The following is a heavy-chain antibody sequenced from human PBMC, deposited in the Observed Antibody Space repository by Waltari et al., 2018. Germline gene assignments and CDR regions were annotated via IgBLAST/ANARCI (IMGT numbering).Heavy chain of an antibody. V-gene: IGHV3-15*01. Sequence: VELVDSGGGSVKPGGSLRVSCSASGFSLNGAWMSWVRQRPGMGVGWVGRCKCRRDGWTADYAAPVKDRFCISRDDSKPTLYLQMNSLKTEDTAVYYCTTDFHSEYAEYYFDNWTQGTLVTVSS. CDR3: TTDFHSEYAEYYFDN. D-gene: IGHD2-2*01. CDR2: CKCRRDGWTA. CDR1: GFSLNGAW. J-gene: IGHJ4*02.